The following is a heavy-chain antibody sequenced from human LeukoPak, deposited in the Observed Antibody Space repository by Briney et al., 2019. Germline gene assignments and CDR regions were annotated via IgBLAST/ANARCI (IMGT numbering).Heavy chain of an antibody. J-gene: IGHJ3*02. D-gene: IGHD4-17*01. CDR2: ISYDGSNK. CDR1: GFTFSSYA. CDR3: ASMGYGDYGGWRAFDI. Sequence: GGSLRLSCAASGFTFSSYAMHWVRQAPGKGLEWVAVISYDGSNKYYADSVKGRFTISRDNSKNTLYLQMNSLRAEDTAVYYCASMGYGDYGGWRAFDIWGQGTMVTDSS. V-gene: IGHV3-30-3*01.